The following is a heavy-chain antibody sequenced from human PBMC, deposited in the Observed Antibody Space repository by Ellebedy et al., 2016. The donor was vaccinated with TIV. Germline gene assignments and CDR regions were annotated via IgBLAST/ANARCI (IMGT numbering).Heavy chain of an antibody. V-gene: IGHV1-3*04. CDR2: INTGNDNT. CDR3: ATREWQDPMDV. D-gene: IGHD3-3*01. J-gene: IGHJ6*02. Sequence: ASVKVSCXASGHIFTTYGIHWVRQAPGQSFEWMGWINTGNDNTKYSQKLQGRVTITRDYMELSGLMSEDTAVYYCATREWQDPMDVWGQGTTVTVSS. CDR1: GHIFTTYG.